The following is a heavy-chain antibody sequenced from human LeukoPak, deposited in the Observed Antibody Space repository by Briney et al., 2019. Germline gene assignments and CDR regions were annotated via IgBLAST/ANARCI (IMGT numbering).Heavy chain of an antibody. CDR1: GYTFTGYY. V-gene: IGHV7-4-1*02. D-gene: IGHD5-18*01. Sequence: ASVKVSCKASGYTFTGYYMHWVRQAPGQGLEWMGWINTNTGNPTYAQGFTGRFVFSLDTSVSTAYLQISSLKAEDTAVYYCARDGADVDTARQYAFDIWGQGTMVTVSS. CDR3: ARDGADVDTARQYAFDI. CDR2: INTNTGNP. J-gene: IGHJ3*02.